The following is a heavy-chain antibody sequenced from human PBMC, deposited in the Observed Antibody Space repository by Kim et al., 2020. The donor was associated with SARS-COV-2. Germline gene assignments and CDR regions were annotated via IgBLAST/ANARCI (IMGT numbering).Heavy chain of an antibody. V-gene: IGHV3-15*01. CDR3: TTYQY. CDR2: IKTKTDGETT. CDR1: GFTFSNAW. Sequence: GGSLRLSCAASGFTFSNAWMSWVRQAPGKGLEWVGRIKTKTDGETTDYAAPVKGRFTISRDDSKNTLYLQMNSLKTEDTAGYYCTTYQYWGQGTLVTVSS. J-gene: IGHJ4*02.